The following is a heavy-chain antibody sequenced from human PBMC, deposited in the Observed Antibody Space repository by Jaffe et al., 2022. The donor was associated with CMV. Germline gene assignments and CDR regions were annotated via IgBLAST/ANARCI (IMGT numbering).Heavy chain of an antibody. D-gene: IGHD3-10*01. J-gene: IGHJ6*02. CDR2: IIPIFGTA. Sequence: QVQLVQSGAEVKKPGSSVKVSCKASGGTFSSYAISWVRQAPGQGLEWMGGIIPIFGTANYAQKFQGRVTITADESTSTAYMELSSLRSEDTAVYYCARVITMVRGVIIHPSYYYGMDVWGQGTTVTVSS. CDR1: GGTFSSYA. CDR3: ARVITMVRGVIIHPSYYYGMDV. V-gene: IGHV1-69*01.